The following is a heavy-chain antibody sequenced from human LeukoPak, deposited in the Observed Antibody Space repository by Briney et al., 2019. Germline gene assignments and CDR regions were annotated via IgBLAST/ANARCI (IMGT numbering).Heavy chain of an antibody. CDR2: ISSGSSHI. V-gene: IGHV3-21*04. CDR3: ASLTYYFDSSGYYPGYFQH. J-gene: IGHJ1*01. D-gene: IGHD3-22*01. Sequence: PGGSLRLSCAASGFNFDTYTMTWVRQAPGKGLEWVSSISSGSSHIYYADSMKGRFYADSVKGRFTISRDNAKNSLYLQMNSLRAEDTAVYYCASLTYYFDSSGYYPGYFQHWGQGTLVTVSS. CDR1: GFNFDTYT.